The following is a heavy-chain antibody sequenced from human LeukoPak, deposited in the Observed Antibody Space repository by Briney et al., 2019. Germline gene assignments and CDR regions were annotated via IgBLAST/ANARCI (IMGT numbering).Heavy chain of an antibody. Sequence: ASVKVSCKASGYTFTGYYMHWVRQAPGQGLEWMGWINPNSGGTNYAQKFQGRVTTTRDTSISTAYMELSRLRSDNTAVYYCARDLDSPYYSSGWTRDYWGQGTLVTVSS. CDR3: ARDLDSPYYSSGWTRDY. J-gene: IGHJ4*02. D-gene: IGHD6-19*01. V-gene: IGHV1-2*02. CDR1: GYTFTGYY. CDR2: INPNSGGT.